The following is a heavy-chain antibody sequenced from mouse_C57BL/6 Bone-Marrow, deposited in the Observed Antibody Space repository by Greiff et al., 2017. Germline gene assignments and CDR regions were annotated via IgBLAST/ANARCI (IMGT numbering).Heavy chain of an antibody. D-gene: IGHD2-5*01. CDR1: GYTFTSYW. V-gene: IGHV1-64*01. J-gene: IGHJ3*01. Sequence: QVQLQQPGAELVKPGASVKLSCKASGYTFTSYWMHWVKQRPGQGLEWIGMIHPNSGSTNYNEKFKSKATLTVDKSSSPASMQLSSLTSEDSAVYYCARRGRYSNYFAWFAYWGQGTLVTVSA. CDR3: ARRGRYSNYFAWFAY. CDR2: IHPNSGST.